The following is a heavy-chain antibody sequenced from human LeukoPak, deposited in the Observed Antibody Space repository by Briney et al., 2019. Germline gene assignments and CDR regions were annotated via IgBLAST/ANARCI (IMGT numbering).Heavy chain of an antibody. J-gene: IGHJ6*03. Sequence: PRGSLRHSCSTPGFTFISYAMHSVRQAPGKGLGWVEAISYDGSNKYYADSVKGRFTISRDNSKNTLYLQMNRLRAEDTAVYYCARDGGTDSHYYYMDVWGKGTRSPSP. CDR3: ARDGGTDSHYYYMDV. D-gene: IGHD4-23*01. CDR1: GFTFISYA. V-gene: IGHV3-30*01. CDR2: ISYDGSNK.